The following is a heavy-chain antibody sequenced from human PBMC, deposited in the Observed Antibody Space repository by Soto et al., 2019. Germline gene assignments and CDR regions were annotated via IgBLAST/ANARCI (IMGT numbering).Heavy chain of an antibody. CDR3: AKAGYSGYDDY. Sequence: PGGSLRLSCAASGFTFSSYGMHWVRQAPGKGLEWVAVISYDGSNKYYADSVKGRVTISRDNSKNTLYLQMNSLRAEDTAVYYCAKAGYSGYDDYWGQGTLVTVSS. CDR2: ISYDGSNK. D-gene: IGHD5-12*01. J-gene: IGHJ4*02. CDR1: GFTFSSYG. V-gene: IGHV3-30*18.